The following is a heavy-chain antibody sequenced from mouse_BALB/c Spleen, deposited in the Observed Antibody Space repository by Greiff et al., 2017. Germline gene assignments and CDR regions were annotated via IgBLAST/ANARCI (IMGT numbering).Heavy chain of an antibody. D-gene: IGHD2-1*01. CDR3: ARGEDGNYEGYAMDY. CDR1: GFTFSSYA. Sequence: EVKVVESGGGLVKPGGSLKLSCAASGFTFSSYAMSWVRQTPEKRLEWVASISSGGSTYYPDSVKGRFTISRDNARNILYLQMSSLRSEDTAMYYCARGEDGNYEGYAMDYWGQGTSVTVSS. V-gene: IGHV5-6-5*01. J-gene: IGHJ4*01. CDR2: ISSGGST.